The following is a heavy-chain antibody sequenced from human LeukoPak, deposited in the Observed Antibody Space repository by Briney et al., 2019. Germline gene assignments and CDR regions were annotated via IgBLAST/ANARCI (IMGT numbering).Heavy chain of an antibody. CDR2: IYYSGST. CDR1: GGSISSGDYY. CDR3: ARVAEAYYYDSSGAADSDY. V-gene: IGHV4-30-4*01. J-gene: IGHJ4*02. D-gene: IGHD3-22*01. Sequence: PSETLSLTCTVSGGSISSGDYYWSWIRQPPGKGLEWIGYIYYSGSTYYNPSLKSRVTISVDTSKNQFSLKLSSVTAADTAVYYCARVAEAYYYDSSGAADSDYWGQGTLVTVSS.